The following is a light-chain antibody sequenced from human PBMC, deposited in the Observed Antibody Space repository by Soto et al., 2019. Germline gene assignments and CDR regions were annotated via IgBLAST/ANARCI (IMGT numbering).Light chain of an antibody. Sequence: QSALTQPPSVSGSPGQSVTISCTGTSSDVGSYNRVSWYQQPPGTAPKLMIHEVSNRPSGVPDRFSGSKSGNTASLTISGLQAEDEADYYCSSYPSSSTFVFGTGTKLTVL. J-gene: IGLJ1*01. CDR1: SSDVGSYNR. CDR3: SSYPSSSTFV. CDR2: EVS. V-gene: IGLV2-18*02.